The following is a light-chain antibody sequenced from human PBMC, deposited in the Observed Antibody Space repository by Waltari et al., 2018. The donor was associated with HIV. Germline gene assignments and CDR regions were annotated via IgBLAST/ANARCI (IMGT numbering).Light chain of an antibody. J-gene: IGLJ2*01. V-gene: IGLV1-40*01. CDR2: GNK. CDR1: SSTIGADYD. CDR3: QSYDISLSASVV. Sequence: QSMLTQPPSVSGAPGQRVTISCTGSSSTIGADYDVHWYQQIPGTAPKLLIPGNKNRPSGVPGRFSASKSGTSASLTISGLQAEDEADYFCQSYDISLSASVVFGGGTRLTVL.